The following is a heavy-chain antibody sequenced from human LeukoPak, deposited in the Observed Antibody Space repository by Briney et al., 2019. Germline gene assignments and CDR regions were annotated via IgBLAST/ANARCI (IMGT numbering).Heavy chain of an antibody. CDR1: GYTLTSYG. J-gene: IGHJ5*02. CDR3: ARRPVTGGWFDP. CDR2: ISAYNGNT. D-gene: IGHD7-27*01. Sequence: SVKLSCKASGYTLTSYGISWVRQAPGQGLEWMGWISAYNGNTNYAQKLQGRVTMTTDTSTSTAYMELRGLRSDDTAVYYCARRPVTGGWFDPWGQGTLVTVSS. V-gene: IGHV1-18*04.